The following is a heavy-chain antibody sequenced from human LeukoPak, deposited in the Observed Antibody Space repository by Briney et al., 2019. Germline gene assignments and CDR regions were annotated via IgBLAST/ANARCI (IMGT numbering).Heavy chain of an antibody. V-gene: IGHV3-73*01. CDR1: GFTFSGCD. CDR2: ITTKANTYAT. D-gene: IGHD3-3*01. CDR3: TTYKSGHY. Sequence: GGSLRLSCAAPGFTFSGCDMHWVRQASGKGPEWVGRITTKANTYATAYAASLKGRFTISRDDSTNTAYLQMNNLRIEDTAVYYCTTYKSGHYWGQGVLVTVSS. J-gene: IGHJ4*02.